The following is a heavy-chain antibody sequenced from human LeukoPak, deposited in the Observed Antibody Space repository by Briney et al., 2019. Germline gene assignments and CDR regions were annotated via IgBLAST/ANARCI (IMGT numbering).Heavy chain of an antibody. CDR1: GYTFTCYY. Sequence: ASVKVSCQASGYTFTCYYMHWVRQATGQGLEWMGWMNPNSGNTGYAQKFQGRVTMTRNTSISTAYMELSSLRSEDPAVYYCARIGYFDWLLYPHFDYWGQGTLVTVSS. V-gene: IGHV1-8*02. D-gene: IGHD3-9*01. CDR3: ARIGYFDWLLYPHFDY. CDR2: MNPNSGNT. J-gene: IGHJ4*02.